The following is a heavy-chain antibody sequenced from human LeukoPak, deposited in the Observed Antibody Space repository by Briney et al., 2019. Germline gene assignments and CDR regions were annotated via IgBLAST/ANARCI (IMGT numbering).Heavy chain of an antibody. J-gene: IGHJ4*02. CDR1: GGSISSSSYY. D-gene: IGHD3-16*02. V-gene: IGHV4-39*07. Sequence: SETLSLTCTVSGGSISSSSYYWSWIRQPPGKGLEWIGEINHSGSTNYNPSLKSRVTISVDTSKNQFSLKLSSVTAADTAVYYCARSFQYVWGSYRYEPYYFDYWGQGTLVTVSS. CDR3: ARSFQYVWGSYRYEPYYFDY. CDR2: INHSGST.